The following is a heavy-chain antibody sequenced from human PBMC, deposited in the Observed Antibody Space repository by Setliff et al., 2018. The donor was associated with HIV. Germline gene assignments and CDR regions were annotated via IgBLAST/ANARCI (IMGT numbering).Heavy chain of an antibody. J-gene: IGHJ6*02. Sequence: SETLSLTCTVSGGSISSSSYYWGWIRQPPGKGLEWIGSIYYSESTYYNPSLKSRVTISVDTSKNQFSLKLSSVTAADTAVYYCAGDRRAHDYNNYVYYYYGMDVWGQGTTVTVSS. D-gene: IGHD4-4*01. CDR2: IYYSEST. CDR3: AGDRRAHDYNNYVYYYYGMDV. CDR1: GGSISSSSYY. V-gene: IGHV4-39*07.